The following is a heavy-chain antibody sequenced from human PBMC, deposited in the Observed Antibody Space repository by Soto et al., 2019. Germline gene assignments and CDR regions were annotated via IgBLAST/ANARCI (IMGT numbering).Heavy chain of an antibody. CDR1: GDSVSSNSAA. Sequence: PSQTLSLTCAISGDSVSSNSAAWNWIRQSPSRGLEWLGRTYYRSKWYNDYAVSVKSRITINPDTSKNQFSLQLNSVTPEDTAVYYCARDHYYGSGSYYPPPWYFDYWGQGTLVTVSS. CDR2: TYYRSKWYN. CDR3: ARDHYYGSGSYYPPPWYFDY. V-gene: IGHV6-1*01. J-gene: IGHJ4*02. D-gene: IGHD3-10*01.